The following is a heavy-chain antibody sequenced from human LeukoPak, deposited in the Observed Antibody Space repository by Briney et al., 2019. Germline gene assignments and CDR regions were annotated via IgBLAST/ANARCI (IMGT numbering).Heavy chain of an antibody. CDR1: GFTFSSYA. Sequence: GGSLRLSCAASGFTFSSYAMSWVRQAPGKGLEWVSGISVSGGSTCYADSVKGRFTISRDNSKNTLYLQMNSLRADDTAVYYCAKADFCRGGTCYDFDYWGQGTLITVSS. CDR2: ISVSGGST. D-gene: IGHD2-15*01. CDR3: AKADFCRGGTCYDFDY. J-gene: IGHJ4*02. V-gene: IGHV3-23*01.